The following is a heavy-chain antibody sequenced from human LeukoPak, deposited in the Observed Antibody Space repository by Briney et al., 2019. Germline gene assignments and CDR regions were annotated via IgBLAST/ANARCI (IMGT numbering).Heavy chain of an antibody. CDR1: GFTLSSYA. J-gene: IGHJ5*02. D-gene: IGHD6-19*01. CDR2: ISGSGGFT. V-gene: IGHV3-23*01. Sequence: GGSLRLSCAASGFTLSSYAMSWVRQAPGKGLEWVSAISGSGGFTYHADSVKGRFIISRDNSKNTLYLQMNSLRAEDTAVYYCANFERTVAGPYNWFAPWGQGTLVTVSS. CDR3: ANFERTVAGPYNWFAP.